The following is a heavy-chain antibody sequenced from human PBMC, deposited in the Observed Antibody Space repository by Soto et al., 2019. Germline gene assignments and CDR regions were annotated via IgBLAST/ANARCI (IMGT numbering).Heavy chain of an antibody. D-gene: IGHD2-8*01. CDR1: GYIFTNFG. J-gene: IGHJ6*03. Sequence: QGHLVQSGAEVKKPGASVKVSCKASGYIFTNFGISWVRQAPGQGLEWMGWISAYNGNTDYVQKLQGRVTMTTDTSTSTAYMELRSLRSNDTAVYYCARYAMVYGIPSYYYYMDVWGKGTTVTISS. V-gene: IGHV1-18*01. CDR3: ARYAMVYGIPSYYYYMDV. CDR2: ISAYNGNT.